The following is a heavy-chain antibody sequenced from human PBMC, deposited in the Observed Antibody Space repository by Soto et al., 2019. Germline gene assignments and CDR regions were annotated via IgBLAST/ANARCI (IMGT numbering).Heavy chain of an antibody. D-gene: IGHD6-19*01. CDR3: ARRSSGWYFDY. CDR2: ISGSGGST. J-gene: IGHJ4*02. Sequence: EVQLLESGGGLVQPGGSLRLSCAASGFTFSSYAMSWVRQAPGKGLEWVSAISGSGGSTYYADSVKGRFTIYRDNSKNTLYLQMNSLGAEDTAVYYCARRSSGWYFDYWGQGTLVTVSS. V-gene: IGHV3-23*01. CDR1: GFTFSSYA.